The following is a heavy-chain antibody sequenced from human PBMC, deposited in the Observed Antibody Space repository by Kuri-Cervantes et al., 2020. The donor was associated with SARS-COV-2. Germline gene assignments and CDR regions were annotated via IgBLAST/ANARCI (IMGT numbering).Heavy chain of an antibody. CDR1: GYTFTSYY. Sequence: ASVKVSCKASGYTFTSYYMHWVRQAPGQGLEWMGWINPNSGGTNYAQKFQGRVTMTRDTSISTAYMELSRLRSDDTAVYYCARTPSAGQPNHFDYWGQGTLVTVSS. CDR3: ARTPSAGQPNHFDY. CDR2: INPNSGGT. V-gene: IGHV1-2*02. J-gene: IGHJ4*02. D-gene: IGHD3-10*01.